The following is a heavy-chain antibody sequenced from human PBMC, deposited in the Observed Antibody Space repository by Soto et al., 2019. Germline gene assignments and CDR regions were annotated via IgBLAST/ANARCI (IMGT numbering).Heavy chain of an antibody. Sequence: SETLSLTCAVYGGSFSGYYWSWIRQPPGKGLEWIGEINHSGSTNYNPSLKSRVTISVDTAKNQFSLKLSSVTAADTAVYYCARGRPVLLWFGESEGDYWGQGTLVTVSS. CDR1: GGSFSGYY. J-gene: IGHJ4*02. CDR2: INHSGST. V-gene: IGHV4-34*01. D-gene: IGHD3-10*01. CDR3: ARGRPVLLWFGESEGDY.